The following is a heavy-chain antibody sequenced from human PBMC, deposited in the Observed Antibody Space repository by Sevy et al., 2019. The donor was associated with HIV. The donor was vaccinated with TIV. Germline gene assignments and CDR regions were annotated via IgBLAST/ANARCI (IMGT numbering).Heavy chain of an antibody. Sequence: GGSLRLSCAASGFTFSNAWMNWVRQAPGKGLEWVGHIKSKTDGGTTDYAAPVKGRFTISRDDSKNTLYLQMNSLKTEDTAVYYCTTDLGDSSGYLYNPDYWGQGTLVTVSS. CDR1: GFTFSNAW. CDR3: TTDLGDSSGYLYNPDY. J-gene: IGHJ4*02. CDR2: IKSKTDGGTT. V-gene: IGHV3-15*07. D-gene: IGHD3-22*01.